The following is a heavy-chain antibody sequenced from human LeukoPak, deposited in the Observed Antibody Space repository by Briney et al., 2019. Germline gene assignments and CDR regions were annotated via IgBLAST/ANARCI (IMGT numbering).Heavy chain of an antibody. CDR1: GFTFSSYW. V-gene: IGHV3-74*01. CDR2: INSDGSRT. Sequence: GGSLRLSCAASGFTFSSYWMHWVRQAPGKGLVWVSHINSDGSRTTYADSVKGRFTIFRDNAKNTLYLQMNSLRAEDTAVYYCATDRGYGMDVWSQGTTVTVSS. J-gene: IGHJ6*02. CDR3: ATDRGYGMDV.